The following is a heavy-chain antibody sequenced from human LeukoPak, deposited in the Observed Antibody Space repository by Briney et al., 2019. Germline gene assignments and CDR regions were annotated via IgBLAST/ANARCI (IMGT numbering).Heavy chain of an antibody. CDR1: GFTFGTNS. V-gene: IGHV3-48*01. D-gene: IGHD5-18*01. Sequence: GGSLRLSCAGSGFTFGTNSMSWVRQAPGKGLEWISYISSGGSTIYYADSVKGRFTISRDNAKNSLYLQMNILRAEDTAVYYCARDGGGYSYGVAYWGQGTLVTVSS. J-gene: IGHJ4*02. CDR2: ISSGGSTI. CDR3: ARDGGGYSYGVAY.